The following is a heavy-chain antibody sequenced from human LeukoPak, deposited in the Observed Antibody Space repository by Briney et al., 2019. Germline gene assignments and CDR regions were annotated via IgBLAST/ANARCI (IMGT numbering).Heavy chain of an antibody. Sequence: GASVKVSYKASGGTFSSYAISWGREAPGQRLEWRGRIIPILGIANYEQKLQVRVTITAAKPTSTAYMELSSMGSEGTAVYYCARDLTYYHDSSSYRLFEYWGQGTLGTVSS. CDR3: ARDLTYYHDSSSYRLFEY. CDR2: IIPILGIA. J-gene: IGHJ4*02. CDR1: GGTFSSYA. D-gene: IGHD3-22*01. V-gene: IGHV1-69*04.